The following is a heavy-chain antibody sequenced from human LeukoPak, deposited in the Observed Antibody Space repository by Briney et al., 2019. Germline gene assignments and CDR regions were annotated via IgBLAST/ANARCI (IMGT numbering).Heavy chain of an antibody. CDR2: ISGSGGST. V-gene: IGHV3-23*01. CDR1: GFTFSSYA. Sequence: RGGSLRLSCAASGFTFSSYAMSWVRQAPGKGLGWVSAISGSGGSTYYADSVKGRFTLSRDNSKNTLYLQMNSLRAEDTAVYYCAKDTTMIVTNNWFDPWGQGTLVTVSS. D-gene: IGHD3-22*01. CDR3: AKDTTMIVTNNWFDP. J-gene: IGHJ5*02.